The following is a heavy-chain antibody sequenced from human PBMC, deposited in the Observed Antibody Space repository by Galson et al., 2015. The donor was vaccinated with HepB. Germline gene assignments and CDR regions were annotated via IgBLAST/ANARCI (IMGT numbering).Heavy chain of an antibody. D-gene: IGHD3-22*01. CDR3: ARGRTVVIPSHFDY. J-gene: IGHJ4*02. V-gene: IGHV3-30-3*01. CDR1: GFSFSTYH. CDR2: ISHDGSNK. Sequence: SLRLSCAASGFSFSTYHMHWIRQAPGKGLEWVAIISHDGSNKYYADSVKGRFTISRDISKNTLYLQMDSLRGDDTAIYYCARGRTVVIPSHFDYWGQGTLVTVSS.